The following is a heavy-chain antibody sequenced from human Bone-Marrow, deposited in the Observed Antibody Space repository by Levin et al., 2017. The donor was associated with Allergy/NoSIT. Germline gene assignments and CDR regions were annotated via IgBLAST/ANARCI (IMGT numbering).Heavy chain of an antibody. CDR3: AKDISSSWSTGDLDY. Sequence: GESLKISCRASGYTFTSFGISWVRQAPGQGLEWMGGISVYNGDTKYAQNFQGRVTMTTDTSTTTVYMELRRLRSDDTAIYYCAKDISSSWSTGDLDYWGQGTQVTVSS. J-gene: IGHJ4*02. V-gene: IGHV1-18*01. D-gene: IGHD6-6*01. CDR2: ISVYNGDT. CDR1: GYTFTSFG.